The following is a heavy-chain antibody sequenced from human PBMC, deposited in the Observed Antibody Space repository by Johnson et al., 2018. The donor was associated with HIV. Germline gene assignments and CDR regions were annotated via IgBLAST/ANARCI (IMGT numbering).Heavy chain of an antibody. CDR3: ARDGGIAATDAFDI. J-gene: IGHJ3*02. CDR1: GFTFSNYA. Sequence: MLLVESGGGLVQPGGSLRLSCAASGFTFSNYAMHWVRQAPGKGLEYVSAISSDGGSTYYGNSVKGRFTISRDNSKNTLYLQMNSLRAEDTAVYYCARDGGIAATDAFDIWGQGTMVTVSS. CDR2: ISSDGGST. V-gene: IGHV3-64*01. D-gene: IGHD6-13*01.